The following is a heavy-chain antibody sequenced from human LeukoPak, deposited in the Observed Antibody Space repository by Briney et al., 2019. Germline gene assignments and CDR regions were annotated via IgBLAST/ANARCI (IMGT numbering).Heavy chain of an antibody. CDR1: GYTFTSYD. CDR2: MNPNSGNT. V-gene: IGHV1-8*03. J-gene: IGHJ4*02. D-gene: IGHD3-10*01. CDR3: ARSNELWSPYYFDY. Sequence: ASVKDSCKASGYTFTSYDINWVRQATGQGLEWMGWMNPNSGNTGYAQKFQGRVTITRNTSISTAYMELSSLRSEDTAVYYCARSNELWSPYYFDYWGQGTLVTVSS.